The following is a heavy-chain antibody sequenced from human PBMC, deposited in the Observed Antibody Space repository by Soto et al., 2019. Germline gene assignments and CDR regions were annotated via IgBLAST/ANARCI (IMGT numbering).Heavy chain of an antibody. Sequence: GASVKVSCKASGGTFSRYAFSWVRQAPGQGLEWMGGIVPIYGTRGFAQKFQGRLTITADEPTRTAYMELSSLRSEDTAVYYCARDLDYYGSGSHYYYGMGVWG. CDR3: ARDLDYYGSGSHYYYGMGV. D-gene: IGHD3-10*01. V-gene: IGHV1-69*13. CDR2: IVPIYGTR. J-gene: IGHJ6*02. CDR1: GGTFSRYA.